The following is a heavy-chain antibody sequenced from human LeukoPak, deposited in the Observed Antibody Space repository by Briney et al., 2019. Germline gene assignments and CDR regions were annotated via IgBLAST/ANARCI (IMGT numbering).Heavy chain of an antibody. Sequence: SETLSLTCTVSGGSISSYYWSWIRQPPGKGLEWIGYISHSGITYYNPSFKSRVTISVDTSKNQFSLRLNSVTAADTAVYYCARERSMVRGVSWFDPWGQGTLVTVSS. CDR3: ARERSMVRGVSWFDP. V-gene: IGHV4-59*01. D-gene: IGHD3-10*01. CDR1: GGSISSYY. CDR2: ISHSGIT. J-gene: IGHJ5*02.